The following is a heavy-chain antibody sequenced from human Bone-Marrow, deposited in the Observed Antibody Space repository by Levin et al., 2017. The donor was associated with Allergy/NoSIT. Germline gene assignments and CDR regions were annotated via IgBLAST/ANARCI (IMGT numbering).Heavy chain of an antibody. J-gene: IGHJ6*02. D-gene: IGHD3-10*01. Sequence: GGSLRLSCAASGFTFSSYAMHWVRQAPGKGLEWVAVISYDGSNKYYADSVKGRFTISRDNSKNTLYLQMNSLRAEDTAVYYCARDSRGARHYYYYGMDVWGQGTTVTVSS. CDR2: ISYDGSNK. V-gene: IGHV3-30-3*01. CDR3: ARDSRGARHYYYYGMDV. CDR1: GFTFSSYA.